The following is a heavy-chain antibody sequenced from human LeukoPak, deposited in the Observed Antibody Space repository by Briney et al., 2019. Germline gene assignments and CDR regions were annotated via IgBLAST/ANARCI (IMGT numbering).Heavy chain of an antibody. CDR3: AMSMGGWSGSQYYFDY. V-gene: IGHV4-28*01. Sequence: PSETLSLTCAISGYSSISSNNWWGWLPQPPGKGLEWVGYIYYSGSTYYNASLKSRVTMSVDTSKSQFSLKPSSVTAVNTAVYYCAMSMGGWSGSQYYFDYWGQGTLVTVSS. CDR1: GYSSISSNNW. D-gene: IGHD3-3*01. CDR2: IYYSGST. J-gene: IGHJ4*02.